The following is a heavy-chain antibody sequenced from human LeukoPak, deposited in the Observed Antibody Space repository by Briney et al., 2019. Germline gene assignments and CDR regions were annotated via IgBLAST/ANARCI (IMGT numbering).Heavy chain of an antibody. J-gene: IGHJ6*02. CDR1: GFTFSSYA. V-gene: IGHV3-30-3*01. CDR2: ISYDGSNK. D-gene: IGHD1-26*01. Sequence: GGSLRLSCAASGFTFSSYAMHWVRQAPGKGLEWVAVISYDGSNKYYADSVKGRFTISRDNSKNTLYLQMNSLRAEDMAVYYCARGRSPRGYYYGMDVWGQGTTVTVS. CDR3: ARGRSPRGYYYGMDV.